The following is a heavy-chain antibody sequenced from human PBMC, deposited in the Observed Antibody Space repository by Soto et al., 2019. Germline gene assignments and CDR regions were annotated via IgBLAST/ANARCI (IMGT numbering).Heavy chain of an antibody. CDR2: ISSIISYI. D-gene: IGHD2-2*01. V-gene: IGHV3-21*01. CDR1: GFTFINYA. CDR3: ANSSKWYQAEFDN. Sequence: GGSLRLSCAASGFTFINYAMNWVRQAPVNGLEFVSSISSIISYIYYADSVKGRFTISRYNAKNSLYLQMNSLRAEYTAFYYCANSSKWYQAEFDNWGQGTMVTVSS. J-gene: IGHJ4*02.